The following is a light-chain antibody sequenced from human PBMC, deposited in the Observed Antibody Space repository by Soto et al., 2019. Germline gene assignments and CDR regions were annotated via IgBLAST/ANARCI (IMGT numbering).Light chain of an antibody. CDR2: GAS. V-gene: IGKV3-15*01. CDR1: QSVSSN. Sequence: EIVMTQSPVTLSVSPGERATLSCRASQSVSSNLAWYQQKPGQAPRLLIYGASTRATGVPARFSGSGSGTKFTLTISSLQSEDFAVYYCQQYNNWPPLTFGGGTKVEIK. J-gene: IGKJ4*01. CDR3: QQYNNWPPLT.